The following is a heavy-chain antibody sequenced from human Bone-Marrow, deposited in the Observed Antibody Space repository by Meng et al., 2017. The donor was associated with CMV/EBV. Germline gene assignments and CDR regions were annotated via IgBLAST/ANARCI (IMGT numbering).Heavy chain of an antibody. J-gene: IGHJ4*02. Sequence: SETLSLTCTVSGGSISSYYWSWIRQPPGKGLEWIGYIYYSGSTNYNPPLNSRFTISIDTPKSQFSLRVFSVTAADTAVYYCARKIAAAGSNDWGQGTLVTVSS. D-gene: IGHD6-13*01. CDR3: ARKIAAAGSND. CDR2: IYYSGST. CDR1: GGSISSYY. V-gene: IGHV4-59*12.